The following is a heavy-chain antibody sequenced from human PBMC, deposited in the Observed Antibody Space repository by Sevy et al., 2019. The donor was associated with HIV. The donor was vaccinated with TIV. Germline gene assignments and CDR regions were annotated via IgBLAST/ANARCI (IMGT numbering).Heavy chain of an antibody. D-gene: IGHD3-22*01. CDR3: AREFRDYYDSSGYYRGGAFDI. CDR1: GGSISSYY. Sequence: SETLSLTCTVSGGSISSYYWSWIRQPAGKGLEWIGRIYISGSTNYNPSLKSRVTMSVDTSKNQFSLKLSSVTAADTAVYYCAREFRDYYDSSGYYRGGAFDIWGQGTMVTVSS. CDR2: IYISGST. J-gene: IGHJ3*02. V-gene: IGHV4-4*07.